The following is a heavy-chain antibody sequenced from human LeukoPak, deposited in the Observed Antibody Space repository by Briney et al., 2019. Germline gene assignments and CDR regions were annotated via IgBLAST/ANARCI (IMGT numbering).Heavy chain of an antibody. V-gene: IGHV4-39*01. CDR2: ISYSGNT. CDR1: GGSIISSDYH. Sequence: SETLSLTCTVSGGSIISSDYHWGWVRQPPGKGLEWIGTISYSGNTDYNPSLRSRVTISVDTSKNQFSLKLSSVTAADTAVYYCARVSAQQLSGDFDYWGQGTLVTVSS. J-gene: IGHJ4*02. D-gene: IGHD6-13*01. CDR3: ARVSAQQLSGDFDY.